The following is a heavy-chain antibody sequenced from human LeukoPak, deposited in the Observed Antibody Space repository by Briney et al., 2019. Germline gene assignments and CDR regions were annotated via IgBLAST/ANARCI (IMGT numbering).Heavy chain of an antibody. J-gene: IGHJ4*02. CDR2: INHSGST. Sequence: SETLSLTCAVYGASFSGYYWAWIRQPPGKGLEWIGEINHSGSTNYNPSLKSRVTISVDTSKNQFSLKLSSVTAADTAAYYCARGRAAVAVDYWGQGTLVTVSS. D-gene: IGHD6-19*01. CDR3: ARGRAAVAVDY. V-gene: IGHV4-34*01. CDR1: GASFSGYY.